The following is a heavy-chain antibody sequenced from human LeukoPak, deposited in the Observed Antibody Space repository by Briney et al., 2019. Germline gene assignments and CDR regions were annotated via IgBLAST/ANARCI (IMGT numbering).Heavy chain of an antibody. D-gene: IGHD3-3*01. V-gene: IGHV3-23*01. CDR2: ISGSGGST. Sequence: PGGSLRLSCAASGFTFSSYAMSWVRQAPGKGLEWVSAISGSGGSTYYPDSVKGRFTISRDNSKNTLYLQMNSLRAEDTAVYYCAKEYDFWSGYPSHNWFDPWGQGTLVTVSS. CDR3: AKEYDFWSGYPSHNWFDP. CDR1: GFTFSSYA. J-gene: IGHJ5*02.